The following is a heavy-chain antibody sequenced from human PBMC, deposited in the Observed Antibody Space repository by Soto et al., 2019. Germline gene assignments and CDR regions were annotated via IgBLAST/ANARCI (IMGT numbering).Heavy chain of an antibody. CDR2: MYHSGST. Sequence: SETLSLTCAVSGGSISSGGYSWSWIRQPPGKGLEWIGYMYHSGSTYYNPSLKSRVTISIDRSKNQFSLKLSSVTAADTAVYYCARHGFVYDFWSGYYTGPPYGMDVWGQGTTVTVSS. V-gene: IGHV4-30-2*01. CDR1: GGSISSGGYS. D-gene: IGHD3-3*01. CDR3: ARHGFVYDFWSGYYTGPPYGMDV. J-gene: IGHJ6*02.